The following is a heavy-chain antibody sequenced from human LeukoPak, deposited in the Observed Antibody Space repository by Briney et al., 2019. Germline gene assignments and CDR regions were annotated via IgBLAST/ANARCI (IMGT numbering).Heavy chain of an antibody. CDR2: VSGSGGST. Sequence: GGSLRLSCAASGFTFSSYAMSWVRQAPGKGLEWVSAVSGSGGSTYYADSVKGRFTISRDNSKNTLYLQMYSLRAEDTAVYYCAKEVTWGTEDYLDYWGQGTLVTVSS. CDR1: GFTFSSYA. V-gene: IGHV3-23*01. J-gene: IGHJ4*02. D-gene: IGHD7-27*01. CDR3: AKEVTWGTEDYLDY.